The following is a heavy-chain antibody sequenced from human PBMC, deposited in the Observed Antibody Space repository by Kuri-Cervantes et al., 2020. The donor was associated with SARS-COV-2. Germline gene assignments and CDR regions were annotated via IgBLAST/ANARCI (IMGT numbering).Heavy chain of an antibody. CDR1: GGSISSGDYC. CDR2: IYTSGST. V-gene: IGHV4-61*02. J-gene: IGHJ3*02. Sequence: LRLSCTVSGGSISSGDYCWSWIRQPPGKGLEWIGRIYTSGSTNYNPSLKSRVTMSVDTSKNQFSLKLSSVTAADTAVYYCARGAYYDFWSGYTKPINDAFDIWGQGTMVTVSS. CDR3: ARGAYYDFWSGYTKPINDAFDI. D-gene: IGHD3-3*01.